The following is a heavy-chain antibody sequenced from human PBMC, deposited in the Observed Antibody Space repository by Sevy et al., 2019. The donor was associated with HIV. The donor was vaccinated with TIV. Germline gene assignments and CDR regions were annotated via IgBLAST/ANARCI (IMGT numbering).Heavy chain of an antibody. CDR3: AKDFPLYYDSSGYYYKDAFDI. Sequence: GGSLRLSCAASGFTFSSYAMSWVRQAPGKGLEWVSAISGSGGSTYYADSVKGRFTISRDNSKNTLYLQMNSLRAEDTGVYYCAKDFPLYYDSSGYYYKDAFDIWGQGTMVTVSS. V-gene: IGHV3-23*01. CDR2: ISGSGGST. D-gene: IGHD3-22*01. CDR1: GFTFSSYA. J-gene: IGHJ3*02.